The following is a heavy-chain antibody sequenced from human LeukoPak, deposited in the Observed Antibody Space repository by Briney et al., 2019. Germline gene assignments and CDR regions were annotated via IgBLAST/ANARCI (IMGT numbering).Heavy chain of an antibody. CDR1: GDSFSRGRYF. CDR2: IYYSGST. D-gene: IGHD1-26*01. CDR3: ATQAVGTYLYFSL. J-gene: IGHJ2*01. Sequence: PSETLSLTCTVSGDSFSRGRYFWSWIRQPPGKGLEWIGYIYYSGSTNYNPSLKSRVTISADTSKNQFSLNLSSVTAADTAVYCCATQAVGTYLYFSLWGRGTLVTVSS. V-gene: IGHV4-61*01.